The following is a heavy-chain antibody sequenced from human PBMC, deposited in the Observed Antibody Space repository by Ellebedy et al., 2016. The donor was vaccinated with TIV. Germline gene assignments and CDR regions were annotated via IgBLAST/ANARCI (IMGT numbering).Heavy chain of an antibody. CDR3: ARDPGDYYYYYMDV. J-gene: IGHJ6*03. CDR1: GGSISSYY. V-gene: IGHV4-4*07. D-gene: IGHD3-10*01. CDR2: IYTSGST. Sequence: SETLSLXXTVSGGSISSYYWSWIRQPAGKGLEWIGRIYTSGSTNYNPSLKSRVTMSVDTSKNQFSLKLSSVTAADTAVYYCARDPGDYYYYYMDVWGKGTTVTVSS.